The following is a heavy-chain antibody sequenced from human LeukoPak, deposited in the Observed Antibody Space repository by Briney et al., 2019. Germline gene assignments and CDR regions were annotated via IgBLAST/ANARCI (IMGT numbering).Heavy chain of an antibody. CDR2: MNPNSGNT. CDR3: ARGLAARPQRYPGRPLYYYMDV. CDR1: GYTFTSYD. D-gene: IGHD6-6*01. Sequence: ASVKVSGKASGYTFTSYDINWVRQATGQGLEWMGWMNPNSGNTGYAQKFQGRVTMTRNTSISTAYMELSSLRSEDTAVYYCARGLAARPQRYPGRPLYYYMDVWGKGTTVTVSS. V-gene: IGHV1-8*01. J-gene: IGHJ6*03.